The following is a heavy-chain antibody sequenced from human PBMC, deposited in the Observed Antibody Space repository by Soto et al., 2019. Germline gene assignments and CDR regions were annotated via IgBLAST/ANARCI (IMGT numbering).Heavy chain of an antibody. CDR3: ARPGLGYCSGGSCPEYDAFDI. D-gene: IGHD2-15*01. CDR1: GYSFTSYW. V-gene: IGHV5-51*01. CDR2: IYPGDSDT. J-gene: IGHJ3*02. Sequence: GESLKISCKGSGYSFTSYWIGWVRQMPGKGLEWMGIIYPGDSDTRYSPSFQGQVTISADKSISTAYLQWSSLKASDTAMYYCARPGLGYCSGGSCPEYDAFDIWGQGTMVTVSS.